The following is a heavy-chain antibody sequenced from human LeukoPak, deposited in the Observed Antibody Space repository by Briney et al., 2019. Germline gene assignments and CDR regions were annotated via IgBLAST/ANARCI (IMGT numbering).Heavy chain of an antibody. D-gene: IGHD3-3*01. CDR1: GYTLTELS. CDR3: ATDQSREISGYYLYY. J-gene: IGHJ4*02. Sequence: GASVKVSCKVSGYTLTELSMHWVRQAPGKGLECMGGFDPEDGETIYAQKFQGRVTMTEDTSTDTACMELSSLRSEDTAVYYCATDQSREISGYYLYYCSQGTLVTVSS. CDR2: FDPEDGET. V-gene: IGHV1-24*01.